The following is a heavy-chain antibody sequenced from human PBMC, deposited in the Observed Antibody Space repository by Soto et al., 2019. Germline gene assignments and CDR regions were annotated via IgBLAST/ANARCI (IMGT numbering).Heavy chain of an antibody. V-gene: IGHV1-2*02. D-gene: IGHD2-2*01. CDR1: GYTFTGYY. CDR2: INPNTGDI. J-gene: IGHJ6*02. CDR3: ARGHCSSTSCYGSDYYYGLDV. Sequence: QVQLVQSGAEVKKPGASVKVSCKASGYTFTGYYMHWVRQAPGQGLEWMGWINPNTGDISYAQKFRGRVTMTRDPSITTAYMELGRLRSDDTAVYYCARGHCSSTSCYGSDYYYGLDVWGQGTTVTVSS.